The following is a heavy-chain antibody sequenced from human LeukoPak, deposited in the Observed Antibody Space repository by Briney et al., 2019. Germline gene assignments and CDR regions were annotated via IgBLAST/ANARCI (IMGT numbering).Heavy chain of an antibody. J-gene: IGHJ4*02. Sequence: GGSLRLSCVASGFTFRSYGMHWVRHAPGKGLEWLAVISYDGSNKYYADPVKGQFTISRDNSKNTLYLQMNSPRSEDTAVYYCARYPGSSWRGHLRLWGQGVQVTVSS. CDR2: ISYDGSNK. D-gene: IGHD6-13*01. V-gene: IGHV3-30*03. CDR3: ARYPGSSWRGHLRL. CDR1: GFTFRSYG.